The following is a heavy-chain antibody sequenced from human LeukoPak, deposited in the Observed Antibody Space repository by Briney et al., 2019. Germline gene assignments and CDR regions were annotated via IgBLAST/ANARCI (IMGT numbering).Heavy chain of an antibody. J-gene: IGHJ4*02. CDR2: ISPSGGST. D-gene: IGHD6-13*01. CDR3: AKAIAAAGTGATTFDY. Sequence: PGGSLRLSCAASGFTFSSYAMSWVRQAPGEGLEWVSTISPSGGSTFYADSVKGRFTIFRDNSKNTLYLQMNSLRAEDSAVYYCAKAIAAAGTGATTFDYWGQGTLVTVSS. V-gene: IGHV3-23*01. CDR1: GFTFSSYA.